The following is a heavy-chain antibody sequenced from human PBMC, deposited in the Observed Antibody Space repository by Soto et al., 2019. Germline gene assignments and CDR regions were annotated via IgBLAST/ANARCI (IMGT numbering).Heavy chain of an antibody. CDR1: GFPFSDYD. CDR2: ISSGERNI. Sequence: PRLSCGTSGFPFSDYDMNWVRQAPGKGLEWVSYISSGERNIYYADSVKGRFTMSRDNAKNTLYLQISSLRAEDTAVYYCARDRRAISEFAPFGIDVWGHGTTVTV. D-gene: IGHD3-3*01. CDR3: ARDRRAISEFAPFGIDV. J-gene: IGHJ6*02. V-gene: IGHV3-48*03.